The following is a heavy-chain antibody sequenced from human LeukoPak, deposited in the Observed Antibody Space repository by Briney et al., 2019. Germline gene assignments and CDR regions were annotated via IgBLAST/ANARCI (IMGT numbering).Heavy chain of an antibody. J-gene: IGHJ5*02. D-gene: IGHD3-10*01. CDR1: GFTFSSYA. V-gene: IGHV3-23*01. Sequence: GGSLRLSCAASGFTFSSYAMSWVRQAPGKGLEWVSAISGSGGSTYYADSVKGRFTISRDNSKNTLYLQMNSLRAEDTAVYYCARQKSVNYYGSGSQDPFDPWGQGTLVTVSS. CDR3: ARQKSVNYYGSGSQDPFDP. CDR2: ISGSGGST.